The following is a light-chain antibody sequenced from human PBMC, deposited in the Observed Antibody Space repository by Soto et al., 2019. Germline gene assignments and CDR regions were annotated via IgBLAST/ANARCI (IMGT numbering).Light chain of an antibody. V-gene: IGLV2-14*01. CDR3: CSFTSSSTVV. Sequence: QSVLTQPPSASGSPGQSVTISCTGTSSDVGAYNYVSWYQQHPGKAPKLMIYEVSNRPSGVSDRFSGSKSGNTASLTISGLQAEDEADYYCCSFTSSSTVVFGGGTQLTVL. CDR2: EVS. CDR1: SSDVGAYNY. J-gene: IGLJ3*02.